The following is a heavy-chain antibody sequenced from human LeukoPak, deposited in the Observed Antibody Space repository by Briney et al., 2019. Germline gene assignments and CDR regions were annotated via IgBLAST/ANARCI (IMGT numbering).Heavy chain of an antibody. CDR2: INPSGST. D-gene: IGHD6-19*01. CDR3: ARGGAQWLVEDSFDV. CDR1: AGSISTYY. J-gene: IGHJ3*01. V-gene: IGHV4-4*07. Sequence: SETLSLTCTVSAGSISTYYWSCIRQPAGKGLEWIGHINPSGSTNYNPSLKSRVSMSIDTSKNQFSLNLNSVTAADTAVYYCARGGAQWLVEDSFDVWGQGTMVTVSS.